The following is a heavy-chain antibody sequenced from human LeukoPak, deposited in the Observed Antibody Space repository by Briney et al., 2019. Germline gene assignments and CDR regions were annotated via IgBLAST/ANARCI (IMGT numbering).Heavy chain of an antibody. CDR2: IYPGDSDT. J-gene: IGHJ4*02. D-gene: IGHD3-22*01. V-gene: IGHV5-51*01. Sequence: GESLKISCKGSGYSFTNYWIGWVRQMPGKGLEWMGIIYPGDSDTRYSPSFQGQVTISADKSISTAYLQWSSLKASDTAMYYCARQNRYYYDSSGYYYDYWGQGTLVTVSS. CDR3: ARQNRYYYDSSGYYYDY. CDR1: GYSFTNYW.